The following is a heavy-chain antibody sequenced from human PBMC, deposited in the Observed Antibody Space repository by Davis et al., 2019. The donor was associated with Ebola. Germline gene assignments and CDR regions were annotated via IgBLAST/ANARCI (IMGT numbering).Heavy chain of an antibody. CDR3: TRDSPSTLDY. V-gene: IGHV7-4-1*02. CDR2: IHTHTGNA. Sequence: AASVKVSCKASGYSFTSSAMNWVRQAPGQGLEWMGWIHTHTGNARYAQGFTGRFVFSLDTSVSTSYLQISNLKAEDTAVYYCTRDSPSTLDYWGQGTLVTVS. J-gene: IGHJ4*02. D-gene: IGHD2/OR15-2a*01. CDR1: GYSFTSSA.